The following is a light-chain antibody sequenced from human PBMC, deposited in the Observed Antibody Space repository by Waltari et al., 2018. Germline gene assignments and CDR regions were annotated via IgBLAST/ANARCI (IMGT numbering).Light chain of an antibody. J-gene: IGLJ2*01. CDR3: SSFTSSSTLV. V-gene: IGLV2-14*03. CDR1: TSDVGGYYY. Sequence: QSALTQPASVSGSPGQSITISCLGITSDVGGYYYLSWYQHPPGKPPKLMIYDVTNRPAGVSERFSGSKSGNTASLTISGLQAEDEADYYCSSFTSSSTLVFGGGTELTVL. CDR2: DVT.